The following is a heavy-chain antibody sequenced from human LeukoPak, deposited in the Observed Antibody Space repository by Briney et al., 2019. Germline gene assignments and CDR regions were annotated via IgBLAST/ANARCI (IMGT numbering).Heavy chain of an antibody. V-gene: IGHV4-39*01. J-gene: IGHJ4*02. CDR2: IYYSGTT. D-gene: IGHD4-17*01. CDR1: GGSISSSSYY. Sequence: SETLSLTCTVSGGSISSSSYYWGWIRQPPGKGLEWIGSIYYSGTTYYNPSLKSRVTMSVDTSENQFSLRLSSVTAADTALYYCVRLPGYGDYSVDFWGQGTLVTVSS. CDR3: VRLPGYGDYSVDF.